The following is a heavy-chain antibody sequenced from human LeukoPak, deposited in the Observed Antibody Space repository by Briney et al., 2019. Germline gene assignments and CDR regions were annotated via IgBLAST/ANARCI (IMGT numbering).Heavy chain of an antibody. CDR3: ARSWYGEYFQH. V-gene: IGHV3-73*01. CDR2: IRSKANSYAT. CDR1: GFTFSGSA. J-gene: IGHJ1*01. D-gene: IGHD6-13*01. Sequence: GGSLRLSCAASGFTFSGSAMHWVRQASGKGLEWVGRIRSKANSYATAYAASVKGRFTISRDDSKNTAYLQMNSLKTEDTAVYYCARSWYGEYFQHWGQGTLVTVSS.